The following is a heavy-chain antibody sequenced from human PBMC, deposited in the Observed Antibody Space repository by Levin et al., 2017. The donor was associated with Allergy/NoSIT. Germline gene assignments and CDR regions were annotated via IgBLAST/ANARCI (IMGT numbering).Heavy chain of an antibody. CDR2: ISSSSSYI. J-gene: IGHJ3*02. D-gene: IGHD6-19*01. CDR3: AREKGSGVDAFDI. V-gene: IGHV3-21*01. CDR1: GFTFSSYR. Sequence: SCAASGFTFSSYRMNWVRQAPGKGLEWVSSISSSSSYIYYADSVKGRFTISRDNAKNSLYLQMNRLRAEDTAVYYCAREKGSGVDAFDIWGQGTMVTVSS.